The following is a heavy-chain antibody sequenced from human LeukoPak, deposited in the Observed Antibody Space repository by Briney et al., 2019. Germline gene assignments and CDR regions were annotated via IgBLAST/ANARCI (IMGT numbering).Heavy chain of an antibody. Sequence: GGSLRLSCAASGFTFSSHEMNWVRQAPGKGLEWVSYISSSGSTIYYADSVKGRFTISRDNAKNSLYLQMNSLRAEDTAVYYCARDMRAWYYPLWGQGTLVTVSS. D-gene: IGHD2-15*01. J-gene: IGHJ4*02. CDR2: ISSSGSTI. V-gene: IGHV3-48*03. CDR3: ARDMRAWYYPL. CDR1: GFTFSSHE.